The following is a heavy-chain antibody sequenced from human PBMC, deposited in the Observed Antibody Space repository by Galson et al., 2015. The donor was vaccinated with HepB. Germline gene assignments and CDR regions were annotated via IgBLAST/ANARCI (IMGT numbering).Heavy chain of an antibody. CDR3: AKAFDFWSGPMPVHY. CDR1: GFNFSSYA. Sequence: SLRLSCAASGFNFSSYAMSWVRQTPGKGLEWVSGITGSGDSSYHEDSVRGRFTISRDNSKNTLYLQMNSLRAEDTAIYYCAKAFDFWSGPMPVHYWGQGNLVTFSS. CDR2: ITGSGDSS. V-gene: IGHV3-23*01. J-gene: IGHJ4*02. D-gene: IGHD3-3*01.